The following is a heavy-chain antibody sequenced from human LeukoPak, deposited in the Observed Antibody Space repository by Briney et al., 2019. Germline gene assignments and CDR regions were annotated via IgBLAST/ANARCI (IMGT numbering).Heavy chain of an antibody. CDR3: ARYRSSTSCYLGYFDY. D-gene: IGHD2-2*01. CDR1: GGSFSGYY. CDR2: IYYSGST. J-gene: IGHJ4*02. Sequence: SETLSLTCAVYGGSFSGYYWSWIRQPPGKGLEWIGYIYYSGSTYYNPSLKSRVTISVDTSKNQFSLKLSSVTAADTAVYYCARYRSSTSCYLGYFDYWGQGTLVTVSS. V-gene: IGHV4-30-4*01.